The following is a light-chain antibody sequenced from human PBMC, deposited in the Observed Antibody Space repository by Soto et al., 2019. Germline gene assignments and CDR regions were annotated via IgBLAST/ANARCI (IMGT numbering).Light chain of an antibody. J-gene: IGKJ1*01. CDR2: GAS. CDR3: QQYGSSRT. Sequence: EIVLTQSPATLSLSPGERATLSCRASPSVRSSYLAWYQQKPGQAPRLLIYGASSRATGIPDRFSGSGSGTDFTLTISRLEPEDFAVYYCQQYGSSRTVGQGTKVDIK. CDR1: PSVRSSY. V-gene: IGKV3-20*01.